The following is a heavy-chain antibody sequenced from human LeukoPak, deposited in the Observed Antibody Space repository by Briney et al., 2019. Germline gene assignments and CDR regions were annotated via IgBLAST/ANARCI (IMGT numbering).Heavy chain of an antibody. D-gene: IGHD3-22*01. Sequence: PSETLSLTCTVSGGSISSYYWSWIRQPPGKGLEWIGYIYYSGSTNYNPSLKSRVTISVDTSKNQFSLKLSSVTAADTAVYYCAGDKPDSSGYPMDAFDIWGQGTMVTVSS. CDR3: AGDKPDSSGYPMDAFDI. CDR2: IYYSGST. V-gene: IGHV4-59*01. J-gene: IGHJ3*02. CDR1: GGSISSYY.